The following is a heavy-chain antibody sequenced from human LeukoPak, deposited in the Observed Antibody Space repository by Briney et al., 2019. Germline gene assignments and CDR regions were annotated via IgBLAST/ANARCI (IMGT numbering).Heavy chain of an antibody. CDR2: VHLNGGGT. D-gene: IGHD2-15*01. CDR1: GHIFTVDS. CDR3: ATAQRCSGGTCYAWTDAFHV. V-gene: IGHV1-2*02. J-gene: IGHJ3*01. Sequence: PSVKVSCTASGHIFTVDSIHWVRQAPGQGLEWLGWVHLNGGGTYRAQKFEGRVTMTKGSSVSTASMELSGLTSDDTAVYYCATAQRCSGGTCYAWTDAFHVWGQGTMVIVSS.